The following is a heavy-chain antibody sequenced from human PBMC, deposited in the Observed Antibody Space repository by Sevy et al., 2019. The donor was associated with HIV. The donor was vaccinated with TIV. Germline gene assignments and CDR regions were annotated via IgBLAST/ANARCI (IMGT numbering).Heavy chain of an antibody. CDR3: ARDLPPSATTVAHFDY. V-gene: IGHV3-30*04. Sequence: GGSLRLSCAASGFIFSSYPMHWVRQAPGNGLEWVTVISYDGSNKYYADSVKGRFTISRDNSKNTLYLQMNSLRAEDTAVYYCARDLPPSATTVAHFDYWGRGTLVTVSS. J-gene: IGHJ4*02. D-gene: IGHD4-17*01. CDR1: GFIFSSYP. CDR2: ISYDGSNK.